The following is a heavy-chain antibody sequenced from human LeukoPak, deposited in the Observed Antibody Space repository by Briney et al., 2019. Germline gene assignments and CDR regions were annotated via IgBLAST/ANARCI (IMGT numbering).Heavy chain of an antibody. D-gene: IGHD4-17*01. J-gene: IGHJ4*02. CDR3: ARDDFGDYVPFDY. CDR2: INPNSGGT. Sequence: ASVKVSCKASGYTFTGYYMHWVRQAPGQGLEWMGWINPNSGGTNYAQKFQGRVTMTRDTSISTAYMELSRLRSDGTAVYYCARDDFGDYVPFDYWGQGTLVTVSS. V-gene: IGHV1-2*02. CDR1: GYTFTGYY.